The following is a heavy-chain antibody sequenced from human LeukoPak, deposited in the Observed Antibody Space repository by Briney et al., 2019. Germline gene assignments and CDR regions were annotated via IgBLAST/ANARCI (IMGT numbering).Heavy chain of an antibody. CDR2: INPNGGAT. J-gene: IGHJ3*01. CDR3: ARDRPHTSMNAFDV. Sequence: ASVKVSCKASRYTFTNNYIHWMRQAPGQGLEWMGWINPNGGATRFAQKFQGRVSMTRDTSITTANMDLSSLRSDDTAVYYCARDRPHTSMNAFDVWGQGTLVTVSS. V-gene: IGHV1-2*02. CDR1: RYTFTNNY. D-gene: IGHD1-26*01.